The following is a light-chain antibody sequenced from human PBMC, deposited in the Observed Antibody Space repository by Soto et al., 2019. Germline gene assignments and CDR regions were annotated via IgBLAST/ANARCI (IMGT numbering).Light chain of an antibody. CDR1: QSVTSSY. Sequence: VLTQPPGTLSLSPGERATLSCRASQSVTSSYLAWYQQKPGQAPRLLIFGASTRATGIPDRFSGSGSGTAFPLTISRLEPEDFAVYYCQQYSSSPWTFGQGTKVEIK. V-gene: IGKV3-20*01. CDR3: QQYSSSPWT. J-gene: IGKJ1*01. CDR2: GAS.